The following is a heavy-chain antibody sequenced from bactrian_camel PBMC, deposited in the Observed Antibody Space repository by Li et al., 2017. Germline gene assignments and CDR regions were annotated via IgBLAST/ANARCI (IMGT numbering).Heavy chain of an antibody. D-gene: IGHD2*01. CDR2: LWIGGATT. CDR1: GYTYNRNR. CDR3: AARGPYCYTKLSVADFTY. J-gene: IGHJ6*01. V-gene: IGHV3S40*01. Sequence: VQLVESGGGSVQAGGSLRLSCAASGYTYNRNRMAWFRQAPGKDREGVAVLWIGGATTTYADSVKGRFIITRDKAKDLVYLQMNGLQPEDTAMYYCAARGPYCYTKLSVADFTYWGQGTQVTVS.